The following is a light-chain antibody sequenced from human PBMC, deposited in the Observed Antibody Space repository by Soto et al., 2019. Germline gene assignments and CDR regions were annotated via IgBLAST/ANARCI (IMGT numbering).Light chain of an antibody. V-gene: IGKV1-5*01. J-gene: IGKJ1*01. CDR2: DAS. CDR3: QQYNSYWT. CDR1: QSISSW. Sequence: HMPQSPSTLSASVEDRDTITCRASQSISSWLAWYQQKPGKAPKLLIYDASSLESGVPSRFSGSGSGTEFTLTISSLQPDDFATYYCQQYNSYWTFGQGTKVDIK.